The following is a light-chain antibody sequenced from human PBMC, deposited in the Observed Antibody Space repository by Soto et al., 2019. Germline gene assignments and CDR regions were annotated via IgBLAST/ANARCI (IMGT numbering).Light chain of an antibody. CDR2: DDN. J-gene: IGLJ1*01. CDR3: GSWDSSLSAYV. Sequence: QSVMTQPPSVSAAPGQKVTISCSGSSSNIGGNSVSWYQQLPGTAPKLLIYDDNKRPSGIPDRFSGSKSGTSATLGITGFHTGDEAAYYCGSWDSSLSAYVFGTGTKLTVL. V-gene: IGLV1-51*01. CDR1: SSNIGGNS.